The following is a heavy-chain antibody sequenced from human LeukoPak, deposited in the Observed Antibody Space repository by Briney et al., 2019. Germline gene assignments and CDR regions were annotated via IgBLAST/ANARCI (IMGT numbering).Heavy chain of an antibody. J-gene: IGHJ4*02. CDR2: IYSGGRS. CDR3: ATAGGSGKIRTDFFDY. D-gene: IGHD3-10*01. Sequence: GGSLRLSCAASGFTFSSYGMHWVRQAPGKGLEWVSIIYSGGRSYYSDSVRGRFTISRDNSRNTLYLQMNSMRAEDTAVYFCATAGGSGKIRTDFFDYWGQGTPVTVSS. V-gene: IGHV3-66*01. CDR1: GFTFSSYG.